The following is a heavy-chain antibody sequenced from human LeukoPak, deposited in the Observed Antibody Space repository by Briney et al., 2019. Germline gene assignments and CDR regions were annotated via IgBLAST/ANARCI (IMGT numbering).Heavy chain of an antibody. CDR1: GFTFSSYD. V-gene: IGHV3-13*01. CDR3: ARDVRSGGFGY. D-gene: IGHD3-10*02. J-gene: IGHJ4*02. CDR2: IGTAGDT. Sequence: TGGSLRLSCAASGFTFSSYDMHWVRQATGKGLEWVSAIGTAGDTYYPGSVKGRFTISRENAKNSLYLQMNSLRAGDTAVYYCARDVRSGGFGYWGQGTLVTVSS.